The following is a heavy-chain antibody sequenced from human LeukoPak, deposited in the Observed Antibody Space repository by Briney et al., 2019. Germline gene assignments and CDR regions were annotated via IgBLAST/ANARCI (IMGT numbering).Heavy chain of an antibody. V-gene: IGHV3-43*02. Sequence: GGSLRLSCAASGFTFDDCAMHWVRHAPGKGLEWVSLISGDGGSTYYADSVKGRFTISRDNSKNTLYLQMNSLRAEDTAVYYCAKDLGGDYQDYWGQGTLVTVSS. CDR2: ISGDGGST. CDR3: AKDLGGDYQDY. J-gene: IGHJ4*02. D-gene: IGHD4-17*01. CDR1: GFTFDDCA.